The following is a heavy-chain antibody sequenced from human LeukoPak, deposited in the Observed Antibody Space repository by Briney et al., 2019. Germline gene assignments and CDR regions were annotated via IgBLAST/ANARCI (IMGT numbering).Heavy chain of an antibody. CDR3: ARDVAVNAFDI. CDR1: GGSISSYY. V-gene: IGHV4-59*01. CDR2: IYYSGST. Sequence: SETPSLTCTVSGGSISSYYWSWIRQPPGKGLEWIGYIYYSGSTNYNPSLKSRVTISVDTSKNQFSLKLSSVTAADTAVYYCARDVAVNAFDIWGQGTMVTVSS. D-gene: IGHD6-19*01. J-gene: IGHJ3*02.